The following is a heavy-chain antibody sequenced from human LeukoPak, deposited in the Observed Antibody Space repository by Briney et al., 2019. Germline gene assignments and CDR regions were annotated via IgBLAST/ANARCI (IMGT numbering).Heavy chain of an antibody. CDR1: GFTFSRYS. CDR2: ISISSNYI. Sequence: PGGSLRLSCAASGFTFSRYSMNWVRQAPGKGLEWVSSISISSNYIYYPDSLKGRFTISRDNAKNSLYLQMNSLRADDTALYYCAKGRLWQWLETNWFDPWGQGTLVTVSS. J-gene: IGHJ5*02. V-gene: IGHV3-21*04. CDR3: AKGRLWQWLETNWFDP. D-gene: IGHD6-19*01.